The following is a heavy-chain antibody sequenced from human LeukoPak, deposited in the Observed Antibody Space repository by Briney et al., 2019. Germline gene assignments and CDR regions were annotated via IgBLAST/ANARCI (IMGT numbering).Heavy chain of an antibody. J-gene: IGHJ4*02. V-gene: IGHV3-7*03. CDR3: ARDDSSGSHLDY. CDR1: GFTFSSYW. CDR2: IKQDGSEK. Sequence: GGSLRLSCAASGFTFSSYWMSWVRQAPGKGLEWVANIKQDGSEKYYVDSVKGRSTISRDNARNSLYLQMNSLRAEDTAVYYCARDDSSGSHLDYWGQGTLVTVSS. D-gene: IGHD6-19*01.